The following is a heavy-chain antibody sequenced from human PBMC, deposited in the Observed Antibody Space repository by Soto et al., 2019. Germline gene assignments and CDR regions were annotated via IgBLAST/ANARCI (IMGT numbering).Heavy chain of an antibody. CDR3: VRGPYNYNSRYFDY. Sequence: NPSETLSLTCTVSGGSFSGYFCTWIRQPPGKGLEWLAEINHSGITNYNPSVESRVSMSVDTSKNQFSLRLYSVTAADTAVYYCVRGPYNYNSRYFDYWGQGTLVTVSS. CDR1: GGSFSGYF. D-gene: IGHD1-1*01. CDR2: INHSGIT. V-gene: IGHV4-34*01. J-gene: IGHJ4*02.